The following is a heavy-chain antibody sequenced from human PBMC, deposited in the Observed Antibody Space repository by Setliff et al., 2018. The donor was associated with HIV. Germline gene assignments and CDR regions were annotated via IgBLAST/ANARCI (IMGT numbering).Heavy chain of an antibody. D-gene: IGHD2-15*01. J-gene: IGHJ1*01. CDR1: GGSFSGYY. Sequence: SETLSLTCAVYGGSFSGYYWSWIRQPPGKGLEWIGEINHSGSTNYNPSLKSRVAISVDKSKNQFSLRLSSVTAADTAVYYCARARRAGSGPKYFQHWGQGTLVTVSS. CDR2: INHSGST. CDR3: ARARRAGSGPKYFQH. V-gene: IGHV4-34*01.